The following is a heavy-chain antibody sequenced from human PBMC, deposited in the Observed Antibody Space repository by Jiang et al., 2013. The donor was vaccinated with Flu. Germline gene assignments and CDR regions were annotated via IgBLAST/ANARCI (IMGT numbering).Heavy chain of an antibody. V-gene: IGHV2-26*01. CDR3: ARMRYECGGDCYWTFDN. CDR1: GFSLSDPTMG. J-gene: IGHJ4*01. CDR2: IFSNDEK. D-gene: IGHD2-21*02. Sequence: KPTQTLTLTCSVSGFSLSDPTMGVGWIRQPPGKALELLAHIFSNDEKFHTTSLRRRLSISKDASRSQVVLTMTKMDRGDTATYFCARMRYECGGDCYWTFDN.